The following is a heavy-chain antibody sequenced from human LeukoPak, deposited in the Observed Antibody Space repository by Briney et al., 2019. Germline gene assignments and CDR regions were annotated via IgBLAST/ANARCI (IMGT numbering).Heavy chain of an antibody. Sequence: ASVKISCKASGYIFTSYYMNWVRQAPGQGPEWMGIINPNGGSTTYSQRFQGRVSMTRDTSTSTVYMELTSLTFEDTAMYYCARDPISSNWPRGHWFDPRGQGTLVTVSS. CDR1: GYIFTSYY. V-gene: IGHV1-46*01. J-gene: IGHJ5*02. D-gene: IGHD1-1*01. CDR2: INPNGGST. CDR3: ARDPISSNWPRGHWFDP.